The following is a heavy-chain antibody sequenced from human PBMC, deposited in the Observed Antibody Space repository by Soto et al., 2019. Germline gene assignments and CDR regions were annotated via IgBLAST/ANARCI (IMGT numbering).Heavy chain of an antibody. CDR2: IWYDGSVR. D-gene: IGHD1-26*01. J-gene: IGHJ4*02. CDR3: ARGGKGELLLRL. Sequence: QVQLVESGGGVVRPGTSLRLSCEGSGFSFSDYGMNWVRQAPGKGLEWVAVIWYDGSVRRYADSVKGRFTISRDISKNTLYLQINSLRVEDTAVYFCARGGKGELLLRLWGQGTLVTVSS. V-gene: IGHV3-33*01. CDR1: GFSFSDYG.